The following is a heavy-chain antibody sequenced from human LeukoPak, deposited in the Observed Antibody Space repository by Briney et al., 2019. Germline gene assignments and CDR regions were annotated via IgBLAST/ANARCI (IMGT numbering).Heavy chain of an antibody. CDR3: ARGRPHGNDY. CDR1: GFTFSGYW. J-gene: IGHJ4*02. Sequence: PGGSLRLSCAASGFTFSGYWMNWVRQAPGKGLVWASRIASDGSSTTYADSVKGRFSISRDNAKNTLYLQMDSLRVEDTAVYYCARGRPHGNDYWGQGTLVTVSS. CDR2: IASDGSST. D-gene: IGHD4-23*01. V-gene: IGHV3-74*01.